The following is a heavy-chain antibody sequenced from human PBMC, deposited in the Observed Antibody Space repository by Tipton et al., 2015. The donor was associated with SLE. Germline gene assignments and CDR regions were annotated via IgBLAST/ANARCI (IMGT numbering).Heavy chain of an antibody. D-gene: IGHD6-6*01. CDR3: ARIGYSSSSLDY. V-gene: IGHV3-23*01. J-gene: IGHJ4*02. CDR1: GFTFSNYA. Sequence: SLRLSCAASGFTFSNYAMSWVRQAPGKGLQWVSSIGFSGDSTYYANSVRGRFTISRDNSKNSLYLQINSLRVEDTALYYCARIGYSSSSLDYWGQGTLVTVSS. CDR2: IGFSGDST.